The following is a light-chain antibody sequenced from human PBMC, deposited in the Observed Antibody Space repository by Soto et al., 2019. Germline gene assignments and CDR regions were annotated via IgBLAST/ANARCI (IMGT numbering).Light chain of an antibody. CDR2: KAS. CDR3: QQYTSDSPTWT. CDR1: QSISRW. V-gene: IGKV1-5*03. J-gene: IGKJ1*01. Sequence: DIQMTQSPSTLSASVGDRVTITCRASQSISRWLAWYQQKPGKAPKLLIYKASTLEVDVPSRFSGSGSGTEFTLPISSLQPDDFATYYCQQYTSDSPTWTFGQGTKVDIK.